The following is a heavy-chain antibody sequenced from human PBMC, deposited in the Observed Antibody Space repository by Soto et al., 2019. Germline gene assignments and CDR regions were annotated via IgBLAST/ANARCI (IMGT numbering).Heavy chain of an antibody. CDR2: IDAGGGGT. J-gene: IGHJ5*02. V-gene: IGHV3-23*01. CDR1: GFTFSTYA. Sequence: EVQLLESGGGLVQPGGSLRLSCAASGFTFSTYAMTWVRQAPGKGLEYFSSIDAGGGGTYYANSVKGRLTISRDNSKNTLYLQMDSLRAEDTAIYYCTKGGSRDGYNPWGQGALVTVSS. D-gene: IGHD2-21*01. CDR3: TKGGSRDGYNP.